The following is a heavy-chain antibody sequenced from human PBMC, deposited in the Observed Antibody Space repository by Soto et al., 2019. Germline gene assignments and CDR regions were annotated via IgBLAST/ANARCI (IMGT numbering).Heavy chain of an antibody. J-gene: IGHJ5*02. CDR2: INPNSGGT. CDR1: GYTFTGYY. CDR3: ARGEDTIFGVVLWFDP. V-gene: IGHV1-2*04. Sequence: ASVKVSCKASGYTFTGYYMHWVRQAPGQGLEWMGWINPNSGGTNYAQKFQGWVTMTRDTSISTAYMELSRLRSDDTAVYYCARGEDTIFGVVLWFDPWGQGTLVTVSS. D-gene: IGHD3-3*01.